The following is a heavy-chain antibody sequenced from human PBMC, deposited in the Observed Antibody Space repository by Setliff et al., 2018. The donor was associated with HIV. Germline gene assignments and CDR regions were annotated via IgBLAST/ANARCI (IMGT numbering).Heavy chain of an antibody. V-gene: IGHV5-51*01. CDR1: GYSFSTYW. CDR2: IYPGDSDT. J-gene: IGHJ4*02. Sequence: GESLKISCKGSGYSFSTYWIGWVRQMPGKGLEWMGIIYPGDSDTRYSRSFQGQVTISVDQSITTAYLQWSSLKASDTAMYYCATSPGTYSDSSASYFDYWGQGTLVTVSS. CDR3: ATSPGTYSDSSASYFDY. D-gene: IGHD6-6*01.